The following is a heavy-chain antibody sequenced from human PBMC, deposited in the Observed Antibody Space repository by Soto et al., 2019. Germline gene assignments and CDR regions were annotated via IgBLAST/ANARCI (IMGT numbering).Heavy chain of an antibody. V-gene: IGHV4-39*01. D-gene: IGHD4-4*01. CDR2: IYYSGST. CDR3: ARLRSNYLLGYHYYGMDV. Sequence: SETLSLTCTVSGGSISSSTYYWGWIRQPPGKGLEWIVSIYYSGSTYYNPSLKSRVTISVDTSKNQFSLKLSSVTAADTAVYYCARLRSNYLLGYHYYGMDVWGQGTTVTVSS. CDR1: GGSISSSTYY. J-gene: IGHJ6*02.